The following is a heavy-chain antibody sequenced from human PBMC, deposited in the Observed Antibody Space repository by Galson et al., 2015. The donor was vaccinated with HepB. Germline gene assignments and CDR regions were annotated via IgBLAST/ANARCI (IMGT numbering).Heavy chain of an antibody. J-gene: IGHJ6*03. V-gene: IGHV3-30*18. D-gene: IGHD2/OR15-2a*01. Sequence: SLRLSCAASGFAFSSYGMHWVRQAPGKGLEWVAVISYDGSHEYYADSVKGRFTISRDNSKNTLYLQMNSLRAEDTAVYHCAKGPSTTGLFPNPNYYYDMDVWGKGTTVTVSS. CDR2: ISYDGSHE. CDR1: GFAFSSYG. CDR3: AKGPSTTGLFPNPNYYYDMDV.